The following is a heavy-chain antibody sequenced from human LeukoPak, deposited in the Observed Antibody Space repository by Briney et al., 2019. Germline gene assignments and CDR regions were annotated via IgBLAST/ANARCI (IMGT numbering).Heavy chain of an antibody. CDR3: AKHGSDYSFDY. V-gene: IGHV4-59*08. CDR2: ISYSGST. J-gene: IGHJ4*02. D-gene: IGHD3-22*01. CDR1: GGSISSYY. Sequence: PSETLSLTCTVSGGSISSYYWSWIRQPPGKGLEWIGYISYSGSTNYNPSLKSRVTISVDTSKNQFSLELRSVTAADTAVYYCAKHGSDYSFDYWGQGTLVTVSS.